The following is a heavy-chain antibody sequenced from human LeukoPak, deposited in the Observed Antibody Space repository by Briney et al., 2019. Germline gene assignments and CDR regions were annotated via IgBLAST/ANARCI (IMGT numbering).Heavy chain of an antibody. Sequence: GGSLRLSCAASGFTFSSYWMHWVRQAPGKGLVWVSRINSDGSGTSYADSVKGRFTISRDNAKNTLYLQMNSLRAEDTAVYYCARDPKAMVRGVSPDYWGQGTLVTVSS. J-gene: IGHJ4*02. D-gene: IGHD3-10*01. V-gene: IGHV3-74*01. CDR2: INSDGSGT. CDR3: ARDPKAMVRGVSPDY. CDR1: GFTFSSYW.